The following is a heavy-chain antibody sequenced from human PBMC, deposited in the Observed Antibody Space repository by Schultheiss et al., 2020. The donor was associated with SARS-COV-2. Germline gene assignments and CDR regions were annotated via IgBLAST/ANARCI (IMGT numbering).Heavy chain of an antibody. CDR3: ARDGDTAMVIGPGGVDY. D-gene: IGHD5-18*01. CDR2: IKQDGSEK. V-gene: IGHV3-7*01. Sequence: GGSLRLSCAASGFTFSSYWMSWVRQAPGKGLEWVANIKQDGSEKYYVDSVKGRFTISRDNAKNSLYLQMNSLRAEDTAVYYCARDGDTAMVIGPGGVDYWGQGTLVTVSS. J-gene: IGHJ4*02. CDR1: GFTFSSYW.